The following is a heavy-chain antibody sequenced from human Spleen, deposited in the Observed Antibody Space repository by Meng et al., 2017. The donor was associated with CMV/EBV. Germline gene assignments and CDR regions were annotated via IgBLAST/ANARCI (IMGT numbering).Heavy chain of an antibody. CDR1: GFTFSSYA. D-gene: IGHD1-26*01. CDR3: ARDPTGGGSYYAY. CDR2: IWYDESNK. Sequence: GGSLRLSCAASGFTFSSYAMHWVRQAPGKGLEWMAVIWYDESNKYYEDSVKGRFTISRDNSKNTLYLQMHSLRAEDTAVYYCARDPTGGGSYYAYWGQGTLVTVSS. J-gene: IGHJ4*02. V-gene: IGHV3-33*08.